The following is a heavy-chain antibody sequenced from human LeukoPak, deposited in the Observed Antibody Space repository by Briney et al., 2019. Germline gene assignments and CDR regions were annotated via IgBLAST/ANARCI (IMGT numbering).Heavy chain of an antibody. J-gene: IGHJ4*02. CDR3: AKGGKWDVTPFDY. V-gene: IGHV3-23*01. CDR1: GFTFSSYA. D-gene: IGHD1-26*01. Sequence: GRSLRLSCAASGFTFSSYAMHWVRQAPGKGLEWVSTISGGGGSTYYADSVKGRFTISRDNSKNTLYLQVNSLRAEDTAVYYCAKGGKWDVTPFDYWGQGTLVTVSS. CDR2: ISGGGGST.